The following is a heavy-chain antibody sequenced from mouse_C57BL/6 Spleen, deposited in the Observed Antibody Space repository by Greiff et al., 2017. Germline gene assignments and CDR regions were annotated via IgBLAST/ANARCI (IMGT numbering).Heavy chain of an antibody. Sequence: VQLKESGPELVKPGASVKISCKASGYAFSSSWMNWVKQRPGKGLEWIGRIYPGDGDTNYNGKFKGKATLTADKSSSTAYMQLSSLTSEDSAVYFCATIYDGYYWFAYWGQGTLVTVSA. J-gene: IGHJ3*01. D-gene: IGHD2-3*01. CDR1: GYAFSSSW. CDR2: IYPGDGDT. CDR3: ATIYDGYYWFAY. V-gene: IGHV1-82*01.